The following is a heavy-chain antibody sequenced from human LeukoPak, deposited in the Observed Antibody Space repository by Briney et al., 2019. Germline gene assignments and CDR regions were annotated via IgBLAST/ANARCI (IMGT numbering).Heavy chain of an antibody. CDR2: MNPNSGNT. V-gene: IGHV1-8*01. Sequence: ASVKVSCKASGYTFTSYDINWVRQATGQVLEWMGWMNPNSGNTGYAQKFQGRVTMTRNTSISTAYMELSSLRSEDTAVYYCARTLGYCSSTSFYFSLYYYYGMDVWGQGTTVTVSS. CDR1: GYTFTSYD. J-gene: IGHJ6*02. CDR3: ARTLGYCSSTSFYFSLYYYYGMDV. D-gene: IGHD2-2*01.